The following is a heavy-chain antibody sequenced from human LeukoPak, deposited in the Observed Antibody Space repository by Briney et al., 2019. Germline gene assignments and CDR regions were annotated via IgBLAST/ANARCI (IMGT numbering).Heavy chain of an antibody. J-gene: IGHJ4*02. CDR2: IRDDGSTR. CDR3: ARGLCGGDCYDY. D-gene: IGHD2-21*01. Sequence: GGSLRLSCAASGFTFSRYGLHWVRQAPGKGLEWVAFIRDDGSTRYYADSVKGRFTVSRDNSKNTLYLQMNSLRVEDTAVYYCARGLCGGDCYDYWGQGNLVTVSS. V-gene: IGHV3-30*02. CDR1: GFTFSRYG.